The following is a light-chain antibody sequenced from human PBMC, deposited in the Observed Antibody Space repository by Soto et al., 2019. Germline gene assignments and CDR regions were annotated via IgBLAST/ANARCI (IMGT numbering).Light chain of an antibody. Sequence: QSGLTQPASVSGSPGQSITISCTGTSSDVGGYNYVSWYQQYPGKAPKLMIYDVSNRPSGISNRFSGSKSGNTASLTISGLRAEDEADYYCSSYTSSSTLYVFGTGTKLTVL. J-gene: IGLJ1*01. CDR2: DVS. V-gene: IGLV2-14*01. CDR1: SSDVGGYNY. CDR3: SSYTSSSTLYV.